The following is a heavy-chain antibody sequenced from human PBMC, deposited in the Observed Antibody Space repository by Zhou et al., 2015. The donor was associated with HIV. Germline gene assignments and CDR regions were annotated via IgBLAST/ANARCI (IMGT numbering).Heavy chain of an antibody. J-gene: IGHJ4*02. CDR1: GYTFTSYY. Sequence: QVQLVQSGAEVKKPGASVKVSCKASGYTFTSYYMHWVRQAPGQGLEWMGGIIPIFGTANYAQKFQGRVTITADESTSTAYMELSSLRSEDTAVYYCAGGYYYDSSGYHTLHYWGQGTLVTVSS. D-gene: IGHD3-22*01. V-gene: IGHV1-69*01. CDR2: IIPIFGTA. CDR3: AGGYYYDSSGYHTLHY.